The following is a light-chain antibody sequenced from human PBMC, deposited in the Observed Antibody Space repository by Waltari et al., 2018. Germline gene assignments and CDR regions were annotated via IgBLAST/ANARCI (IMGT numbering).Light chain of an antibody. CDR3: QQANSFPLT. CDR2: AAS. V-gene: IGKV1D-12*01. J-gene: IGKJ4*01. Sequence: DIQMTQSPSSVSASVGDRVTITFRASQDISSHLVWYQHKPGKAPDLLISAASSLQSGVPLRFSGAGSGTDFSLTINSLQPEDFATYYCQQANSFPLTFGGGTKVEIK. CDR1: QDISSH.